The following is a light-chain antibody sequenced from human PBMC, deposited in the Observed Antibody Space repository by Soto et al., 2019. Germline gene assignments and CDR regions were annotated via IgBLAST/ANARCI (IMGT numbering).Light chain of an antibody. CDR1: SSDIGGYDY. J-gene: IGLJ1*01. CDR2: DVS. V-gene: IGLV2-14*03. Sequence: QSALTQPASVSGSPGQSITISCTGSSSDIGGYDYVYWYQQYPGKAPKLMIYDVSNRPSGVSNRFSGSKSGNTASLTISGLQADDEADYYCSSFTSSTTRVFGTGTKLTVL. CDR3: SSFTSSTTRV.